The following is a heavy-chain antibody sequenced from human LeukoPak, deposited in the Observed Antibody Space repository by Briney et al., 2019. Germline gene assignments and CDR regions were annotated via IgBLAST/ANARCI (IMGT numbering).Heavy chain of an antibody. CDR2: INPNSGGT. V-gene: IGHV1-2*02. J-gene: IGHJ6*03. CDR1: GYTFTGYY. Sequence: ASVKVSCKASGYTFTGYYMHWVRQAPGQGLEWMGWINPNSGGTNYAQKFQGRVTVTRDTSISTAYMELSRLRSDDTAVYYCARVYSSSWSYYYYYMDVWGKGTTVTVSS. D-gene: IGHD6-13*01. CDR3: ARVYSSSWSYYYYYMDV.